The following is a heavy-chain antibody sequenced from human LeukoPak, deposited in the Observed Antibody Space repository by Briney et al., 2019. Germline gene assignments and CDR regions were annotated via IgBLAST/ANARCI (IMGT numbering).Heavy chain of an antibody. CDR2: IDSSSSI. D-gene: IGHD2-8*02. CDR1: GFTFNTHT. V-gene: IGHV3-21*01. CDR3: VRIPNTAGLPNWLDP. J-gene: IGHJ5*02. Sequence: PGGSLRLSCAASGFTFNTHTMNWVRQAPGKWLEWVSSIDSSSSIYYADSVKGRFTVSRDNARNSLYLQINSLRAEDTAVYYCVRIPNTAGLPNWLDPWGRGTLVTVSS.